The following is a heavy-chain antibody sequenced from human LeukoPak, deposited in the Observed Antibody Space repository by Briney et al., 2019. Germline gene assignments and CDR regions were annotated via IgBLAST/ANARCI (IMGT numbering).Heavy chain of an antibody. V-gene: IGHV5-51*01. J-gene: IGHJ5*02. CDR1: GFSFTSYW. Sequence: GQSLKISFQGSGFSFTSYWIGWVRPMPGKGLEWMGIIYPGDSDTRYSPSFQGQVTISADKSISTAYLQWSSLKASDTAMYYCARRPGWHNWFDPWGQGTLVTVSS. CDR2: IYPGDSDT. CDR3: ARRPGWHNWFDP. D-gene: IGHD2-15*01.